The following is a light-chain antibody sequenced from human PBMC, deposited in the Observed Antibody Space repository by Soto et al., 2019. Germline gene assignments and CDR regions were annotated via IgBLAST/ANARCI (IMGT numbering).Light chain of an antibody. Sequence: EIVLTQSPGSLSFSPCEIGTLSCRASQSVSSYLAWYQQKPGQAPRLLIYDASNRATGIPARFSGSGSGTDFTLTISSLEPEDFAVYYCQQRSNWPRTFGQGTKVDI. V-gene: IGKV3-11*01. CDR3: QQRSNWPRT. CDR2: DAS. CDR1: QSVSSY. J-gene: IGKJ1*01.